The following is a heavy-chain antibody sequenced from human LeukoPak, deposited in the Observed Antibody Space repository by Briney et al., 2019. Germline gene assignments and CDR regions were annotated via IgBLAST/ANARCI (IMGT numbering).Heavy chain of an antibody. J-gene: IGHJ4*02. CDR3: ARDLTSNWNYDGGYFDY. CDR1: GFTFSDYY. D-gene: IGHD1-7*01. CDR2: ISSSGSTI. Sequence: GGSLRLSCAASGFTFSDYYMSWIRQAPWKGLEWVSYISSSGSTIYYADSVKGRFTISRDNAKNSLYLQMNSLRAEDTAVYYCARDLTSNWNYDGGYFDYWGQGTLVTVSS. V-gene: IGHV3-11*04.